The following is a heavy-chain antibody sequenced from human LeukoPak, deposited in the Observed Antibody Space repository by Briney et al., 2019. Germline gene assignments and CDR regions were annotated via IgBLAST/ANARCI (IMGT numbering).Heavy chain of an antibody. Sequence: GGSLRLSCAASGFTVSNKYMTWVRQAPGKGLEWVSVIYSGGSTYYADSVKGRFTISRDISKNTLYLQMNSLRAEDTAVYYCARAPRMVHFDYWGQGTPVTVSS. CDR2: IYSGGST. V-gene: IGHV3-66*01. CDR3: ARAPRMVHFDY. CDR1: GFTVSNKY. J-gene: IGHJ4*02. D-gene: IGHD6-13*01.